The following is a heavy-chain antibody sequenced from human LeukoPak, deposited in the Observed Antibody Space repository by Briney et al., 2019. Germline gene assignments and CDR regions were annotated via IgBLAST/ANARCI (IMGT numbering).Heavy chain of an antibody. CDR1: GDSISSYY. CDR2: IYYTGST. Sequence: SETLSLTCTVPGDSISSYYWSWIRQPPEKGQEWNGYIYYTGSTNYNPSLKSRVTISLDTSKTQFSLKMNSVTAADTAIYYCARLQRITMSGPDYWYFDLWGRGTLVTVSS. CDR3: ARLQRITMSGPDYWYFDL. J-gene: IGHJ2*01. D-gene: IGHD3-10*02. V-gene: IGHV4-59*01.